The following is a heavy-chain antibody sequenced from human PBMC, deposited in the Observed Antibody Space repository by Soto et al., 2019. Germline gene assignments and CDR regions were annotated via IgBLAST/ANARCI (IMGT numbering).Heavy chain of an antibody. V-gene: IGHV4-30-2*01. CDR2: IYHSGST. CDR1: GGSISSGLYS. Sequence: SETLSLTCAVCGGSISSGLYSWSWIRQPPGKGLEWIGYIYHSGSTYYNPSLKSRVTISVDRSKNQFSLKLSSVTAEDTAVYYCARVPGPWGQGTLVTVSS. D-gene: IGHD7-27*01. J-gene: IGHJ5*02. CDR3: ARVPGP.